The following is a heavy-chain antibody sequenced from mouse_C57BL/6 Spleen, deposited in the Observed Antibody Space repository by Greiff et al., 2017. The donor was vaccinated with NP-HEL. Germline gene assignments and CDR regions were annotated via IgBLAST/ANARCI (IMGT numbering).Heavy chain of an antibody. V-gene: IGHV1-52*01. CDR1: GYTFTSYW. J-gene: IGHJ4*01. Sequence: QVQLQQPGAELVRPGSSVKLSCKASGYTFTSYWMHWVKQRPIQGLEWIGNIDPSDSETYYNQKFKDKATLTVDKSSSTAYMQLSSLTSEDSAVYYCARIYDGYYNAMDYWGKGTSVTVSS. D-gene: IGHD2-3*01. CDR3: ARIYDGYYNAMDY. CDR2: IDPSDSET.